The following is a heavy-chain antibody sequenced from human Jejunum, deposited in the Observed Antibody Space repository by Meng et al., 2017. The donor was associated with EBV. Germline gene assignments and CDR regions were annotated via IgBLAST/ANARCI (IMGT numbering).Heavy chain of an antibody. D-gene: IGHD3-3*01. CDR1: GYRLTELS. CDR3: ATAHGFTIFGVAYYFDY. V-gene: IGHV1-24*01. Sequence: QVQLDTSGAEVKRPGASVKVSCKVSGYRLTELSMHWVRQAPGKGLEWVGGFDPEDGETIYAQKFQGRVTMTEDTSTDTAYMELSSLRSEDTAVYYCATAHGFTIFGVAYYFDYWGQGTLVTVSS. CDR2: FDPEDGET. J-gene: IGHJ4*02.